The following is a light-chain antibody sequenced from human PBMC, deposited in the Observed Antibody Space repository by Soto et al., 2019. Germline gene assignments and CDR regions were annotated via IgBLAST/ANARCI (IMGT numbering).Light chain of an antibody. CDR2: KAS. CDR3: QQYNSYPWT. V-gene: IGKV1-5*03. J-gene: IGKJ1*01. Sequence: DIQMTQSPSTLSASVGDRVTITCRASQSISSWLAWYQQKPGKAPKLLIYKASYLESGIPSRFNGSGSGTECTLTISGLQPDDFGTYYCQQYNSYPWTFGQGTKVEIK. CDR1: QSISSW.